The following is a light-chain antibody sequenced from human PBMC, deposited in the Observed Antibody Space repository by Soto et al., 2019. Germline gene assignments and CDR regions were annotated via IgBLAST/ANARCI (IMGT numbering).Light chain of an antibody. V-gene: IGKV2-30*01. J-gene: IGKJ1*01. CDR1: HSLVFSDGNTY. Sequence: DVVMTQSPLSLSVTLGQQASISCRSSHSLVFSDGNTYLNCFHQTPRQSPRLLIYKVSTRHSGVPDRFSGNGSATDFTLKIRRVEAEYVGVYYCMQGTHSRTCGQGTKVDIK. CDR3: MQGTHSRT. CDR2: KVS.